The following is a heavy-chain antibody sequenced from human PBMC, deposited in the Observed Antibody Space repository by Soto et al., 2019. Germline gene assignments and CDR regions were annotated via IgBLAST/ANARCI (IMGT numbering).Heavy chain of an antibody. CDR2: IYSGGST. CDR3: ASWATYYDFWSGYHMYPYYYGMDV. Sequence: LRLSCAASGFTVSSNYMSWVRQAPGKGLEWVSVIYSGGSTYYADSVKGRFTISRDNSKNTLYLQMNSLRAEDTAVYYCASWATYYDFWSGYHMYPYYYGMDVWGQGTTVTVSS. CDR1: GFTVSSNY. J-gene: IGHJ6*02. V-gene: IGHV3-53*01. D-gene: IGHD3-3*01.